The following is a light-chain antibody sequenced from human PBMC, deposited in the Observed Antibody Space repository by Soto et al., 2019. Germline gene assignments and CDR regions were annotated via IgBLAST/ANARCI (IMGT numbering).Light chain of an antibody. V-gene: IGKV1-39*01. CDR1: QSISSY. J-gene: IGKJ4*01. Sequence: DIQMTQSPSSLSASVGDRVTITCRASQSISSYLNWYQQKPGKAPKLLIYAASILQSGVPSRFRGSTSGTDFTLTISSLQPEDFATYYCQQSNSFPLTFAGGTKVDIK. CDR3: QQSNSFPLT. CDR2: AAS.